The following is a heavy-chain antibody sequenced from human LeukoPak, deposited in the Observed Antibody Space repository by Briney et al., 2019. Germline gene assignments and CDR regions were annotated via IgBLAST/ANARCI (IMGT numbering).Heavy chain of an antibody. CDR3: ARDPTVTTEVGFDY. V-gene: IGHV4-30-4*01. CDR1: GGSISSGDYY. CDR2: IFYSGST. Sequence: SQTLSLTCTVSGGSISSGDYYWSWIRQPPGKGLEWIGYIFYSGSTYYNPSLKSRVTISVDTSKNQFSLKLSSVTTADTAVYYCARDPTVTTEVGFDYWGQGTLVTVSS. D-gene: IGHD4-17*01. J-gene: IGHJ4*02.